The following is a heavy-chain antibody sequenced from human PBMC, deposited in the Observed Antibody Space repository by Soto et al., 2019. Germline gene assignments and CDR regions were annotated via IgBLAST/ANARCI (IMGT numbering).Heavy chain of an antibody. J-gene: IGHJ4*01. CDR3: ARVMAYEQQLVPFDY. CDR1: GYTFIGYY. CDR2: VNPHTGGT. Sequence: GASVKVSCKTSGYTFIGYYLNWVRQAPGQGLEWMGWVNPHTGGTHYAQKFDGRVTMTRDTSTYTAYMELSGLKFDDTATYFCARVMAYEQQLVPFDYWGHGTLVTVSS. D-gene: IGHD6-13*01. V-gene: IGHV1-2*02.